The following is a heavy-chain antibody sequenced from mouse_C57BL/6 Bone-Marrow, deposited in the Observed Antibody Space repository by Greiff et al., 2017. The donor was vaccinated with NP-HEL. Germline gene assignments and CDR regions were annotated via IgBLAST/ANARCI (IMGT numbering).Heavy chain of an antibody. CDR3: SILPITSVVATQRFFDY. CDR2: IDPSDSYT. J-gene: IGHJ2*01. Sequence: QVQLQQPGAELVKPGASVKLSCKASGYTFTSYWIQWVKQRPGQGLEWIGEIDPSDSYTNYNQKFKGKATLTVDTSSSTAYMQLSSLTSEDSAVYYCSILPITSVVATQRFFDYWGQGTTLTVSS. V-gene: IGHV1-50*01. D-gene: IGHD1-1*01. CDR1: GYTFTSYW.